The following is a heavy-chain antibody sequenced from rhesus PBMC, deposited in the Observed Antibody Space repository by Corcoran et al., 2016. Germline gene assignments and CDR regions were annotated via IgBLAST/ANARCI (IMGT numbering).Heavy chain of an antibody. D-gene: IGHD3-34*01. V-gene: IGHV4-165*02. CDR1: GGSISGYY. Sequence: QVQLQESGPGLVQPSETLSLTCAVSGGSISGYYWNWIRQPPGKWLEWIGYIVGSNGHNYYNPSLRSRVTSSPDTSNNQFSLKLNSVTAADTAVYYCARQVGGVYWGQGVLVTVSS. CDR2: IVGSNGHN. CDR3: ARQVGGVY. J-gene: IGHJ4*01.